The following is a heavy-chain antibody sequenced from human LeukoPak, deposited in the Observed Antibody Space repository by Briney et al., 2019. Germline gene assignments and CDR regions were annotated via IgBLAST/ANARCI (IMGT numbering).Heavy chain of an antibody. CDR3: ASWVRSSSWDFDY. V-gene: IGHV3-23*01. CDR2: ISGSGGST. Sequence: PGGSLRLSCAASGFTFSSYAMSWVRQAPGKGGEWVSAISGSGGSTYYADSVKGRFTISRDNSKNTLYLQMNSLRAEDTAVYYCASWVRSSSWDFDYWGQGTLVTVSS. D-gene: IGHD6-13*01. CDR1: GFTFSSYA. J-gene: IGHJ4*02.